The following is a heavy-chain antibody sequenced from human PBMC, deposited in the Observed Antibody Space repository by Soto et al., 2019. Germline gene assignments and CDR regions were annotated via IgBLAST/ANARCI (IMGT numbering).Heavy chain of an antibody. J-gene: IGHJ4*02. CDR1: GESISSSSYY. CDR3: ARKRTTVVTQAYFDH. D-gene: IGHD2-21*02. CDR2: IYYSGRT. V-gene: IGHV4-39*01. Sequence: SETLCLTCIVSGESISSSSYYWGWIRQPLGKGLEWIGSIYYSGRTYYNPSFKSRVTISIDTSKNQFSLKLSSVTATDTAVYYCARKRTTVVTQAYFDHWGQGALVTVSS.